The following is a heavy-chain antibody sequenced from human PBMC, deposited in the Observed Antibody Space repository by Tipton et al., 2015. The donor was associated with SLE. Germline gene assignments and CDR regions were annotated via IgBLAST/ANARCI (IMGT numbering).Heavy chain of an antibody. J-gene: IGHJ4*01. Sequence: QSGAEVKNPGASVKVSCKTSGYTFTTYGISWVRQAPGQGLDWMGWISTYNGNTNYAQKLQGRVTMTSDTSTSTAYMELRSLRSDDTAIYYCARVRVDTAMGVFDFWGHGTLVTVCS. V-gene: IGHV1-18*01. CDR1: GYTFTTYG. D-gene: IGHD5-18*01. CDR2: ISTYNGNT. CDR3: ARVRVDTAMGVFDF.